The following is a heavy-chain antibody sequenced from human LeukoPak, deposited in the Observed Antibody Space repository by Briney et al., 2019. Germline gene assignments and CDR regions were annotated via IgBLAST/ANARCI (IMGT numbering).Heavy chain of an antibody. D-gene: IGHD2-21*02. CDR2: TKHDGSER. Sequence: GGSLRLSCAASGFTFTSYWMTWVRQAPGKGLEWGANTKHDGSERYYVDSVKGRFTISRDNVKNSLFLQMDSLRAKGTAVYYCARGGLYGDYYFDYWGQGTLVTVTS. CDR1: GFTFTSYW. V-gene: IGHV3-7*04. J-gene: IGHJ4*02. CDR3: ARGGLYGDYYFDY.